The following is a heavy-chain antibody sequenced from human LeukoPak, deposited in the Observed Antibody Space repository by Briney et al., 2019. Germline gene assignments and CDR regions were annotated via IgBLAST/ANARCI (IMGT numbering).Heavy chain of an antibody. V-gene: IGHV4-30-4*01. CDR1: GGSISSGDYY. CDR3: VREGSSGYYDY. J-gene: IGHJ4*02. D-gene: IGHD6-19*01. CDR2: IYYSGST. Sequence: SQTLSLTCTVSGGSISSGDYYWSWIRQPPGKGLEWIGYIYYSGSTYYNPSLKSRVTISVDTSKNQFSLKLSSVTAADTAVYYCVREGSSGYYDYWGQGTLVTVSS.